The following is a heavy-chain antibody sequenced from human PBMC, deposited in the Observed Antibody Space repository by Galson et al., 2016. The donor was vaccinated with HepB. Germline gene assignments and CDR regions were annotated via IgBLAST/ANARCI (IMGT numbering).Heavy chain of an antibody. J-gene: IGHJ5*02. CDR1: GFTFSRYE. V-gene: IGHV3-48*03. CDR3: ARESYDRFDP. D-gene: IGHD3-3*01. CDR2: ITSHSDRI. Sequence: SLRLSGAASGFTFSRYEMTWVRQAPGKGLEWLSYITSHSDRIYYADSAKGRFTISRDNGKNSLFLQMNSLRVEDTAIYSCARESYDRFDPWGQGTLVTVSS.